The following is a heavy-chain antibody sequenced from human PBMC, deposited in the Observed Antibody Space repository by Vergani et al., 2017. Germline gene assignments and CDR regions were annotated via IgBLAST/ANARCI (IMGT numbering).Heavy chain of an antibody. D-gene: IGHD1-26*01. CDR3: ARSRYSGTPETNYYYYMDV. V-gene: IGHV4-59*01. CDR2: IYYSGST. CDR1: GGSISSYY. Sequence: QVQLQESGPGLVKPSETLSLTCTVSGGSISSYYWSWIRQPPGKGLEWIGYIYYSGSTNYNPSLKSRVTTSVDTSKNQFSLKLSSVTAADTAVYYCARSRYSGTPETNYYYYMDVWGKG. J-gene: IGHJ6*03.